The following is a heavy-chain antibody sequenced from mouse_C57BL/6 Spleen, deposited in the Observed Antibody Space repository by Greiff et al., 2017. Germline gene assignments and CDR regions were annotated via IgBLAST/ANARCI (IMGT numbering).Heavy chain of an antibody. D-gene: IGHD6-1*01. CDR2: IYPSDSET. J-gene: IGHJ3*01. V-gene: IGHV1-61*01. CDR1: GYTFTSYW. Sequence: QVQLKQPGAELVRPGSSVKLSCKASGYTFTSYWMDWVKQRPGQGLEWIGNIYPSDSETHYNQKFKDKATLTVDKSSSTAYMQLSSLTSEDSAVYYCAITTQSFAYWGQGTLVTVSA. CDR3: AITTQSFAY.